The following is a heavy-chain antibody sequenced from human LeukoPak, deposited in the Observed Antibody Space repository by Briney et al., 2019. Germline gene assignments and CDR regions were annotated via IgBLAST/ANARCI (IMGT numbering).Heavy chain of an antibody. CDR3: ASRARDAFDI. V-gene: IGHV4-59*12. Sequence: PSETLSLTCTVSGGSISSYYWSWIRQPPGKGLEWIGYIYYSGSTTYNPSLKSRVTISVDTSKNQFSLKLSSVTAADTAVYYCASRARDAFDIWGQGTMVTVSS. CDR2: IYYSGST. CDR1: GGSISSYY. J-gene: IGHJ3*02.